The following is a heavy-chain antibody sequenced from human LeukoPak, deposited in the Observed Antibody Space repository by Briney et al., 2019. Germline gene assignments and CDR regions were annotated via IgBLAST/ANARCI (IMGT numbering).Heavy chain of an antibody. CDR1: GFTVSSNY. V-gene: IGHV3-66*01. CDR3: ASKLTTGY. Sequence: PGGSLRLSCVVSGFTVSSNYMSWVRQAPGKGLEWVSVICSGGTTNYADSVKGRFTVYRDNSKNTLYLQMNSLRAEDTAVYYCASKLTTGYWGQGTLVTVSS. J-gene: IGHJ4*02. CDR2: ICSGGTT. D-gene: IGHD4-17*01.